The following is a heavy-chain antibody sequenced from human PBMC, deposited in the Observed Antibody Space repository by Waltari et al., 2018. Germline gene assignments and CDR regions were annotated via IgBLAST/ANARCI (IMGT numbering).Heavy chain of an antibody. Sequence: EVQLVQSGAEVKKPGATVKLSCKVSGYPFTDYYMPWVPQAPGKGLEWMGLVDPEDGETIYAEKFQGRVTITADTSTDTAYMELSSLRSEDTAVYYCALSPRGSYHPAPFDYWGQGTLVTVSS. CDR3: ALSPRGSYHPAPFDY. J-gene: IGHJ4*02. CDR1: GYPFTDYY. V-gene: IGHV1-69-2*01. D-gene: IGHD1-26*01. CDR2: VDPEDGET.